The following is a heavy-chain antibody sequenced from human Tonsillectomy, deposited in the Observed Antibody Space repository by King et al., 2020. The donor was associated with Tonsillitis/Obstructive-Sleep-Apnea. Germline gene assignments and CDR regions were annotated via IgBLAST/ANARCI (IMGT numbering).Heavy chain of an antibody. V-gene: IGHV1-8*01. CDR3: ARTEGRRITIFGVVTQRRYYYMDV. CDR2: MNPNSGNT. Sequence: QLVQSGAEVKKPGASVKVSCKASGYTFTSYDINWVRQATGQGLEWMGWMNPNSGNTGYAQKFQGRVTMTRNTSISTAYMELSSLRSEDTAVYYCARTEGRRITIFGVVTQRRYYYMDVWGKGTTVTVSS. CDR1: GYTFTSYD. J-gene: IGHJ6*03. D-gene: IGHD3-3*01.